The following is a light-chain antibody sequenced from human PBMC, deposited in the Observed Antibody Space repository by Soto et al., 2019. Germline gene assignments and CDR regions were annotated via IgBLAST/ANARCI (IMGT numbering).Light chain of an antibody. Sequence: DIQMTQSPSSLSASVGDRVTITCRASQSISSYLNWYQQKPGKAPKLLIYAASSSQSGVPSRFSGSGSGTDFTLTISSLQPEDFATYYCQESYGTPLTFGGGTKVEI. J-gene: IGKJ4*01. CDR3: QESYGTPLT. CDR2: AAS. CDR1: QSISSY. V-gene: IGKV1-39*01.